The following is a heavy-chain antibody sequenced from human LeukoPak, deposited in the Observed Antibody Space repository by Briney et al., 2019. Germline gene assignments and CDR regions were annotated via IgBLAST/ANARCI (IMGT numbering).Heavy chain of an antibody. V-gene: IGHV6-1*01. D-gene: IGHD1-1*01. CDR3: ARELMLDPYYYYYGMDV. J-gene: IGHJ6*02. CDR2: TYYRSKWYN. CDR1: GDSVSRNSAA. Sequence: SQTLSLTCAISGDSVSRNSAAWSWIRQSPSRGLEWLGRTYYRSKWYNDYAVSVKSRITINPDTSKNQFSLQLNSVTPEDTAVYYCARELMLDPYYYYYGMDVWGQGTTVTVSS.